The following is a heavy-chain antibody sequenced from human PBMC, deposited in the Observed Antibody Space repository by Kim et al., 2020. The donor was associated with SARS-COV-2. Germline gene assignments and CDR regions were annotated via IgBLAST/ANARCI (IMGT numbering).Heavy chain of an antibody. J-gene: IGHJ4*02. CDR1: GFTFSSYA. CDR2: ISGSGGST. D-gene: IGHD3-10*01. CDR3: AKPPEGLLWFGELLYFDY. V-gene: IGHV3-23*01. Sequence: GGSLRLSCAASGFTFSSYAMSWVRQAPGKGLEWVSAISGSGGSTYYADSVKGRFTISRDNSKNTLYLQMNSLRAEDTAVYYCAKPPEGLLWFGELLYFDYWGQGTLVTVSS.